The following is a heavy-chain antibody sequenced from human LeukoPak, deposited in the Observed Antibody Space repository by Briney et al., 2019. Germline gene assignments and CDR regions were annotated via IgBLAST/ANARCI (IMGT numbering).Heavy chain of an antibody. CDR1: GFTFSRFA. CDR3: AKDRYGDYSFES. J-gene: IGHJ4*02. Sequence: GGCLRLSCAASGFTFSRFAMSWVRQAPGKGLERVSAISGSGSDTYYADSVEGRFTVSRDNSKNTLYLQMNSLRPEDTALYYCAKDRYGDYSFESWGQGILVTVSS. D-gene: IGHD4-17*01. CDR2: ISGSGSDT. V-gene: IGHV3-23*01.